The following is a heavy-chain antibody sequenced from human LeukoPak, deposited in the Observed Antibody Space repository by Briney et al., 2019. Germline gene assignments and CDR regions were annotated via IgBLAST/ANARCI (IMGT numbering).Heavy chain of an antibody. CDR2: IYTSGST. CDR3: ARDRFSSGWNRDPFDI. J-gene: IGHJ3*02. Sequence: SETLSLTCTVSGGSINSYYWSWIRQPAGKGLEWIGRIYTSGSTNYNPSLKSRVTMSVDTSKNQFSLKLNSVTAADTAVYYCARDRFSSGWNRDPFDIWGQGTTVTVSS. CDR1: GGSINSYY. V-gene: IGHV4-4*07. D-gene: IGHD6-19*01.